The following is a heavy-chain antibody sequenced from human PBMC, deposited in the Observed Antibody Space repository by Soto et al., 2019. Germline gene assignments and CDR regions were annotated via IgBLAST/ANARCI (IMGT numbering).Heavy chain of an antibody. CDR1: GFTVSSNY. CDR3: AKDQASGQGSFDS. Sequence: GGSLRLSCAASGFTVSSNYMSWVRQAPGKGLEWVSVIYSGGSTYYADSVKGRFTISRDNSKNALFLQMNSLRADDTAVYYCAKDQASGQGSFDSWGQGTLVTVPQ. CDR2: IYSGGST. J-gene: IGHJ4*02. D-gene: IGHD2-15*01. V-gene: IGHV3-53*05.